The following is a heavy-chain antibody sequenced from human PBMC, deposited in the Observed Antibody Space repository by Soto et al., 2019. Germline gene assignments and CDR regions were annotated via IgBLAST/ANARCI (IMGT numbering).Heavy chain of an antibody. CDR3: ARRESYDILTGYYHFDY. V-gene: IGHV4-39*01. CDR1: GGSISSSSYY. Sequence: QLQLQKSGPGLVKPSETLSLTCSVSGGSISSSSYYWGWIRQPPGKGLEWIGNIYYSGSTYYNPSLRSRVSISVDTSKNQFSLKVSSVTAADTAVYYCARRESYDILTGYYHFDYWGQGTLATVSS. J-gene: IGHJ4*02. CDR2: IYYSGST. D-gene: IGHD3-9*01.